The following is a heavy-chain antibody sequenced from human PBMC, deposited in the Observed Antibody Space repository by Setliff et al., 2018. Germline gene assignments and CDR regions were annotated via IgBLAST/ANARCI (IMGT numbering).Heavy chain of an antibody. CDR2: IIPMFRTG. D-gene: IGHD1-26*01. Sequence: SVKVSCKASGGTFNNYPISWVRQAPGQGLEWMGGIIPMFRTGKYAQKFQGRVTITADESSGTVYMALSSLRYDDTAVYYCVRSSVEATYGPTSESDEYFQIWGQGTLVTVSS. V-gene: IGHV1-69*13. J-gene: IGHJ1*01. CDR1: GGTFNNYP. CDR3: VRSSVEATYGPTSESDEYFQI.